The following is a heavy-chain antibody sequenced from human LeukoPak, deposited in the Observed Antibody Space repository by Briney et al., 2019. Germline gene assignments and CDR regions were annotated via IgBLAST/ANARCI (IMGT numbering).Heavy chain of an antibody. CDR3: AREYCSSTSCYPPDV. D-gene: IGHD2-2*01. CDR1: GYTFTGYY. J-gene: IGHJ6*02. Sequence: ASVKVSCKASGYTFTGYYMHWVRQAPGQGLEWMGWINPNSGGTNYAQKFQDRVTMTRDTSISTAYMELSRLRSDDTAVYYCAREYCSSTSCYPPDVWGQGTTVTVSS. CDR2: INPNSGGT. V-gene: IGHV1-2*02.